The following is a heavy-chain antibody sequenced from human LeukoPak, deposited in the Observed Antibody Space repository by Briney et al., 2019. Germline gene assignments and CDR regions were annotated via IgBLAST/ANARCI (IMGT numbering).Heavy chain of an antibody. J-gene: IGHJ4*02. CDR3: ACAYDDSGTDPYYFDY. V-gene: IGHV3-48*03. CDR1: GFPFSSYE. D-gene: IGHD3-10*01. CDR2: VSSSSSNT. Sequence: GGSLRLPCAASGFPFSSYEMNWVRPAPGEGLEWGLYVSSSSSNTYYAASVTGRFTSSRYNAKDSLYMQMYSLRDEDTAVYNCACAYDDSGTDPYYFDYWGQGTLVTVSS.